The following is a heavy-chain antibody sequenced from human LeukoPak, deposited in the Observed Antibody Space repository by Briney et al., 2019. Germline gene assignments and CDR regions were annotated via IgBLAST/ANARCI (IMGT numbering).Heavy chain of an antibody. CDR2: ISGSGGST. D-gene: IGHD5-18*01. CDR3: AKDSGYSYGLADY. CDR1: GFTLSSYA. J-gene: IGHJ4*02. Sequence: GGSLRLSCAASGFTLSSYAMSWVRQAPGKGLEWISAISGSGGSTYYADSVKGRFTISRDNSKNTLYLQMNSLRAEDTAVYYCAKDSGYSYGLADYWGQGTLVTVSS. V-gene: IGHV3-23*01.